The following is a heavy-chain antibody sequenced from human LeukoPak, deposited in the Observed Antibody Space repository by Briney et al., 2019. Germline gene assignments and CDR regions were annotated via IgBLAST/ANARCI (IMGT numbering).Heavy chain of an antibody. Sequence: ASVKVSCKASGYTFTGYYMHWVRQAPGQGLEWMGWINPNSGGTNYAQKFQGWVTMTRDTSISTVYMELSRLRSDDTAVYYCARELRESFYYYDSSGYYPGYGMDVWGQGTTVTVSS. CDR3: ARELRESFYYYDSSGYYPGYGMDV. CDR1: GYTFTGYY. J-gene: IGHJ6*02. V-gene: IGHV1-2*04. CDR2: INPNSGGT. D-gene: IGHD3-22*01.